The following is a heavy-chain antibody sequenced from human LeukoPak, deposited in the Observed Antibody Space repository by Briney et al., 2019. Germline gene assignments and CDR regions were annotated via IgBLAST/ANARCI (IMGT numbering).Heavy chain of an antibody. J-gene: IGHJ4*02. D-gene: IGHD6-13*01. V-gene: IGHV4-30-2*06. CDR3: ARGPAYSSSWYDY. CDR2: IYHSGST. CDR1: GGSISSGGDS. Sequence: SQTLSLTCAVSGGSISSGGDSWSWIRQSPGKGLKWIGYIYHSGSTYYNPSLKSRVTISVDRSKNQFSLKLSSVTAADTAVYYCARGPAYSSSWYDYWGQGTLVTVSS.